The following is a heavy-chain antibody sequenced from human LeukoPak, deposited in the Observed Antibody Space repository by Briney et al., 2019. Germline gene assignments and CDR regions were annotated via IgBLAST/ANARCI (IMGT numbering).Heavy chain of an antibody. D-gene: IGHD4-17*01. CDR1: GFTFSSYA. Sequence: GGSLRLYCAASGFTFSSYAMSSIRQAPGKGLEWLSAISPTTGTTFYADSVKGRFTISRDNSKNTLYLQMNSLRAEDTAIYYCATKTSYGDRYFDYWGQGTLVTVSS. CDR3: ATKTSYGDRYFDY. V-gene: IGHV3-23*01. J-gene: IGHJ4*02. CDR2: ISPTTGTT.